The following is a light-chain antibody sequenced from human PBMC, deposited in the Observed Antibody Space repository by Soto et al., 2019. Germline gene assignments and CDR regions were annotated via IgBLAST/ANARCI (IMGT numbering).Light chain of an antibody. J-gene: IGLJ2*01. V-gene: IGLV1-51*01. CDR3: GTWDSSLSAVV. CDR2: DNN. CDR1: SSNIGNNY. Sequence: QSVLTQPPSVSAARGHKVTISCSGSSSNIGNNYVSWYQQLPGTAPKLLIYDNNKRPSGIPDRFSGSKSGTSATLGITGLQTGDEADYYCGTWDSSLSAVVFGGGTKLTVL.